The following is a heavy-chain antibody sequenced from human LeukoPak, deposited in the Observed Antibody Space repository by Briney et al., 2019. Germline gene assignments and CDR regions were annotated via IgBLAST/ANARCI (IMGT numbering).Heavy chain of an antibody. Sequence: SEALSLTCAVYGGSFSGYYWTLIRQTPGKGLEWIGEISHTGLTGSNPSLKSRVTIFVDSSRKQFSLRMTSVTAADTGVYYCARVPDITARPCDTWGPGTLVTVSS. J-gene: IGHJ5*02. CDR1: GGSFSGYY. CDR3: ARVPDITARPCDT. D-gene: IGHD1-1*01. CDR2: ISHTGLT. V-gene: IGHV4-34*01.